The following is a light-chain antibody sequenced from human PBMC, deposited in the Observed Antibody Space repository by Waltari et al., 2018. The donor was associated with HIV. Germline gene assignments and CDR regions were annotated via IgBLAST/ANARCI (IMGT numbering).Light chain of an antibody. CDR3: QQYYSYPRT. CDR1: QDISTY. J-gene: IGKJ1*01. CDR2: GAS. Sequence: AIRMTQSPSSLSASTGDRVIITCRASQDISTYSAWYQQKPGTAPKLLIYGASTLQSGVPSRFSGSGSGTDFTLTISCLQSEDFATYFCQQYYSYPRTCGQGTKVEVK. V-gene: IGKV1-8*01.